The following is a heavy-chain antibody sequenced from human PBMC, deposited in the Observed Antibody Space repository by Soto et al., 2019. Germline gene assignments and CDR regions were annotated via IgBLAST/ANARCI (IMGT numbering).Heavy chain of an antibody. J-gene: IGHJ6*02. CDR2: IIPIFGTA. D-gene: IGHD1-26*01. CDR1: GGTFSSYA. V-gene: IGHV1-69*13. CDR3: ARVNIVGATYYYYGMDV. Sequence: ASVKVSCKASGGTFSSYAISRVRQAPGQGLEWMGGIIPIFGTANYAQKFQGRVTITADESTSTAYMELSSLRSEDTAVYYCARVNIVGATYYYYGMDVWGQGTTVTVSS.